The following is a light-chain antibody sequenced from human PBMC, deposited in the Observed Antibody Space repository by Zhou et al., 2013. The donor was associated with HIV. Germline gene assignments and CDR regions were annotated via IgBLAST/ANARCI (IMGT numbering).Light chain of an antibody. CDR2: GAS. V-gene: IGKV3-11*01. CDR1: QSVGSY. Sequence: EIVLTQSPATLSLSPGERATLSCRASQSVGSYLAWYQQKPGQAPRLLISGASVRATGVPDRFSGTGSGTDFTLTISRLEPEDFAVYYCQTKDSSYTFGRGDQGWRSN. J-gene: IGKJ2*01. CDR3: QTKDSSYT.